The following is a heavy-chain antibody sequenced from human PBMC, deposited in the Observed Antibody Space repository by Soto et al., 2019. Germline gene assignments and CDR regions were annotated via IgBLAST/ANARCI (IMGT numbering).Heavy chain of an antibody. Sequence: ASVKVSCKASGYTFVNYEINWVRQATGQGLEWLGWMNPHSGDTFYAQNFQGRVTMTRNTSITTAYMELNSLKSEDTAVYYCARQQAMDYWGQGPLVTVSS. CDR2: MNPHSGDT. V-gene: IGHV1-8*01. J-gene: IGHJ4*02. CDR3: ARQQAMDY. CDR1: GYTFVNYE.